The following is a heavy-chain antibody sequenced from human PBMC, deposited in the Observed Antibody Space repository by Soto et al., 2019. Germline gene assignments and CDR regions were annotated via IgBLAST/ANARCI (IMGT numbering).Heavy chain of an antibody. CDR1: GFTFSSYG. V-gene: IGHV3-33*01. CDR2: IWYDGSNK. D-gene: IGHD2-15*01. J-gene: IGHJ6*02. Sequence: QVQLVESGGGVVQPGRSLRLSCAASGFTFSSYGMHWVRQAPGKGLEWVAVIWYDGSNKYYADSVKGRLTISRDNSKTTLYLQMNSLRAEDTAVYYCATYCSGGSCYSGYYYYGMDVWGQGTTVTVSS. CDR3: ATYCSGGSCYSGYYYYGMDV.